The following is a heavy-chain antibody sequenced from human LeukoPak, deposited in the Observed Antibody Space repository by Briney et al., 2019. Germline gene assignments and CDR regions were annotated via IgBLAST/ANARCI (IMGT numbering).Heavy chain of an antibody. V-gene: IGHV4-39*01. Sequence: SETLSLTCTVSGGSISSSSYYWGWIRQPPGKGLEWIGSIYYSGSTYYNPSLKSRVTISVDTSKNQFSLKLSSVTAADTAVYCCATQPRYDFWSGYYTGSYYYYYMDVWGKGTTVTVSS. CDR1: GGSISSSSYY. J-gene: IGHJ6*03. CDR3: ATQPRYDFWSGYYTGSYYYYYMDV. D-gene: IGHD3-3*01. CDR2: IYYSGST.